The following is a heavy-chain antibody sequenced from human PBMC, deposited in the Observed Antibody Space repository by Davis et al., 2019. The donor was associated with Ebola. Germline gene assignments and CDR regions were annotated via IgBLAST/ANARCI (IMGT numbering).Heavy chain of an antibody. CDR2: IYSGGST. CDR1: GFTVSSNY. CDR3: TTTAQDFDY. V-gene: IGHV3-66*01. J-gene: IGHJ4*02. D-gene: IGHD1-26*01. Sequence: GESLKISCAASGFTVSSNYMSWVRQAPGKGLEWVSVIYSGGSTYYADSVKGRFTISRDNSKNTAYLQMNSLKTEDAAVYYCTTTAQDFDYWGQGTLVTVSS.